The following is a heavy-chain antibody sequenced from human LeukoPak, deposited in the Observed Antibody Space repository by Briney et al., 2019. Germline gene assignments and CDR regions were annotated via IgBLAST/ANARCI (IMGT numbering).Heavy chain of an antibody. D-gene: IGHD1-26*01. J-gene: IGHJ4*02. CDR3: VRNSGSGFDY. V-gene: IGHV1-46*01. CDR1: GYTFTNYY. CDR2: INPSGGSI. Sequence: ASLKVSCKASGYTFTNYYIHWVRQAPGQGLEWMGIINPSGGSITYAQKFQGRVTMARDTSTSTVYMELSSLRSEHTAMYYCVRNSGSGFDYWGQGTLVTVSS.